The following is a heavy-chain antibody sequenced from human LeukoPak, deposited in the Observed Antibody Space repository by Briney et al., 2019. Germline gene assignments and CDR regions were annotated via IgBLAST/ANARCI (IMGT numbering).Heavy chain of an antibody. CDR3: AREVDGDSGGYFED. D-gene: IGHD4-17*01. CDR1: GGSISSYY. J-gene: IGHJ4*02. CDR2: IYYSGST. Sequence: SETLSLTCTVSGGSISSYYWSWIRQPPGKGLEWIGYIYYSGSTNYNPSLKSRVTISVDTSKNQFSLKLSSVTAADTAVYYCAREVDGDSGGYFEDWGQGTLVTVSS. V-gene: IGHV4-59*01.